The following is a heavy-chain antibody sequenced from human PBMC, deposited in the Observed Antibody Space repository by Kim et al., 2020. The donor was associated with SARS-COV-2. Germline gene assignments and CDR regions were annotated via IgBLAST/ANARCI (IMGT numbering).Heavy chain of an antibody. V-gene: IGHV7-4-1*02. CDR3: ARGPGGMDV. Sequence: GNPPYAQGLTGRFVLSLDTSVSTAYLQISSLGAEDTAVYYCARGPGGMDVWGQGTTVTVSS. CDR2: GNP. J-gene: IGHJ6*02.